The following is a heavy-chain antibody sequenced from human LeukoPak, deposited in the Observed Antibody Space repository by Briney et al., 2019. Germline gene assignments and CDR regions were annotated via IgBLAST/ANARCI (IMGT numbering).Heavy chain of an antibody. CDR2: MNPNVGGA. V-gene: IGHV1-2*02. Sequence: ASVKVSCKASGHTFTGYYVYWVRQAPGQGLEWMGWMNPNVGGANFPQKFQGRVTVTSDPAISAAYMELRRLRSDDAAVYYCARGVFGESLESWGQGTLVTVSS. CDR1: GHTFTGYY. D-gene: IGHD3-10*02. J-gene: IGHJ4*02. CDR3: ARGVFGESLES.